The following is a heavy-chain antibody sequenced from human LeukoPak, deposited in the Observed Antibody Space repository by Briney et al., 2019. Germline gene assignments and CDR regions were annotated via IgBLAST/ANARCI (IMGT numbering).Heavy chain of an antibody. CDR2: IWYDGSNK. CDR1: GFTFNSYG. V-gene: IGHV3-33*06. D-gene: IGHD6-13*01. J-gene: IGHJ4*02. CDR3: ANRPIWAAAGFDY. Sequence: PGGSLRLSCAASGFTFNSYGMHWVRQAPGKGLEWVAVIWYDGSNKYYADSVKGRFTISRDNSKNTLYLQMNSLRAEDTAVYYCANRPIWAAAGFDYWGQGTLVTVSS.